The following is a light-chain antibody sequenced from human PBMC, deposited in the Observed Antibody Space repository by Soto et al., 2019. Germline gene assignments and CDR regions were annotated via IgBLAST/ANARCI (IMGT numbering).Light chain of an antibody. CDR3: CAYAGGSVYVL. CDR2: EVS. V-gene: IGLV2-23*02. CDR1: SGDVGNYNL. J-gene: IGLJ3*02. Sequence: QLVLTQPASVSGSPGQSITISCTGTSGDVGNYNLVSWYQQHPGKAPHLMIYEVSKRPSGVSNRFSGSKSGNTASLTISGLQAEDEADYYCCAYAGGSVYVLFGGGTKLTVL.